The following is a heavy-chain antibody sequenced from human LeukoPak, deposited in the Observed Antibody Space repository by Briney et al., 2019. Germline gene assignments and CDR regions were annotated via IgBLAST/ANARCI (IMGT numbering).Heavy chain of an antibody. CDR1: GFTFSNYA. J-gene: IGHJ4*02. CDR2: ISRSTSSI. CDR3: ASLVGISPFDY. Sequence: GGSLRLSCAASGFTFSNYAMNWVRQAPGKGLEWVSHISRSTSSIYYTDSVKGRFTISRDNAKNSLYLQMNSLRAEDTAVYYCASLVGISPFDYWGQGTLVTVSS. V-gene: IGHV3-48*01. D-gene: IGHD2-15*01.